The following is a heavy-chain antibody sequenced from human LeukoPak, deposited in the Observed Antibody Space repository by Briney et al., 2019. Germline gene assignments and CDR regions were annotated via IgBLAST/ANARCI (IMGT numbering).Heavy chain of an antibody. V-gene: IGHV3-30*03. CDR2: VSYDGSYE. J-gene: IGHJ4*02. D-gene: IGHD5-24*01. CDR3: ATPGDRDGYNFDS. CDR1: GFLFGDCA. Sequence: GGSLRLSCAASGFLFGDCAMHWFRQAPGKGLEWVATVSYDGSYEFYPDSVKGRFTISRDNAKNTVYLQMNSLRAEDTAVYFCATPGDRDGYNFDSWGQGTLVTVSS.